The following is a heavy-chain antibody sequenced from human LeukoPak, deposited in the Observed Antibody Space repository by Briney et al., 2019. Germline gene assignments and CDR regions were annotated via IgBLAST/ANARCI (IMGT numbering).Heavy chain of an antibody. J-gene: IGHJ4*02. Sequence: PGGSLRLSCEASGFTFSSYWMNWVRQAPGKGLEWVANIKQDGSEKYYVDSVKGRFTISRDNAKNSLYLQMNSLRAEDTAVYYCARGQGANNFGYWGQGTLVTVSS. D-gene: IGHD1-26*01. CDR3: ARGQGANNFGY. V-gene: IGHV3-7*03. CDR2: IKQDGSEK. CDR1: GFTFSSYW.